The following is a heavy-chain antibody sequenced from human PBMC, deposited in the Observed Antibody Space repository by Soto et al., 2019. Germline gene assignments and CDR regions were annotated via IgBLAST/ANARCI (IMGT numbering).Heavy chain of an antibody. D-gene: IGHD3-10*01. CDR3: AREWFGELSPDY. CDR2: ISYDGSNK. CDR1: GFTFSSYA. Sequence: GSLRLSCAASGFTFSSYAMHWVRQAPGKGLEWVAVISYDGSNKYYADSVKGRFTISRDNSKNTLYLQMNSLRAEDTAVYYCAREWFGELSPDYWGQGTLVTVSS. J-gene: IGHJ4*02. V-gene: IGHV3-30-3*01.